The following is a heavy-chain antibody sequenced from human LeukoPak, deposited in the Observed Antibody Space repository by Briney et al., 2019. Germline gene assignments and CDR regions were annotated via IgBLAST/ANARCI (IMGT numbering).Heavy chain of an antibody. Sequence: PSETLSLTCTVSGNSISSYYWSWIRQPAGKGLEWIGRIYTSGSTNYNPSLKSRVTMSVDTSKNQFSLNLSSVTAADTAVYYCAIETTGLARYFDYWGQGTLVTVSS. CDR3: AIETTGLARYFDY. V-gene: IGHV4-4*07. CDR1: GNSISSYY. D-gene: IGHD4-11*01. CDR2: IYTSGST. J-gene: IGHJ4*02.